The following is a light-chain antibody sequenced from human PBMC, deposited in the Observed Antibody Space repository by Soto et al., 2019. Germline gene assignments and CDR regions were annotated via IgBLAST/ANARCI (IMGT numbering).Light chain of an antibody. CDR2: DAS. V-gene: IGKV1-5*01. J-gene: IGKJ1*01. CDR1: QSISSW. Sequence: IQMTQSPATLSASVGDRLTIPCRASQSISSWLAWYQQKPGKAPKLLIYDASSLESGIPSRFSGSGSGTEFTLTISSLQPDDFATYYCQQYNSYSQTFGQGTKVEIK. CDR3: QQYNSYSQT.